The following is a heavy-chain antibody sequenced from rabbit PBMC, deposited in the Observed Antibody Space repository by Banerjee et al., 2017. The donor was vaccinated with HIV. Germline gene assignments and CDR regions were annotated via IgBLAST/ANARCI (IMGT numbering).Heavy chain of an antibody. V-gene: IGHV1S43*01. Sequence: QSLEESGGDLVKPEGSLTLTCTASGFSFNNNYWMTWVRQAPGKGLELIGCIVTGSGSTWYASWVNGRFTISRSTSLNTVDLKMTSLTAADTATYFCARGVGSSGYPYYFNLWGPGTLVTVS. CDR1: GFSFNNNYW. D-gene: IGHD1-1*01. CDR2: IVTGSGST. CDR3: ARGVGSSGYPYYFNL. J-gene: IGHJ4*01.